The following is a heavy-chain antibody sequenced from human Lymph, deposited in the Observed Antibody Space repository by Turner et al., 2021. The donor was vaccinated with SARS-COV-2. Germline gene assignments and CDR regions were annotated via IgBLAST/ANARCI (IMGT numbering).Heavy chain of an antibody. CDR3: ARDVERYNDFWSGYSGGYGLDV. V-gene: IGHV1-2*02. CDR2: NNPNSGGT. Sequence: QVQLVQSGAEVKKPGASVKVSCQASGYTFTGYYMPWVRQAPGQGLEWMGWNNPNSGGTNYAKKFQGRFTMTRDTSISTAYMELSRLRSDDTAVYYCARDVERYNDFWSGYSGGYGLDVWGQGTTVTVSS. J-gene: IGHJ6*02. CDR1: GYTFTGYY. D-gene: IGHD3-3*01.